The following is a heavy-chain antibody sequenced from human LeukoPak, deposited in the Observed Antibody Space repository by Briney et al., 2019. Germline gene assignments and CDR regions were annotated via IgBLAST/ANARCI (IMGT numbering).Heavy chain of an antibody. D-gene: IGHD4-17*01. Sequence: GGSLRLSCAASGFTFSTYAMTWVRQAPGKGLEWVSVIFNSGTSTYYADSVKVRFTISRVNSKNTLHLQMSSLRAEDTAVYYCAKDMYGDFGGVDYWGQGTLVTVSS. CDR2: IFNSGTST. CDR3: AKDMYGDFGGVDY. CDR1: GFTFSTYA. V-gene: IGHV3-23*01. J-gene: IGHJ4*02.